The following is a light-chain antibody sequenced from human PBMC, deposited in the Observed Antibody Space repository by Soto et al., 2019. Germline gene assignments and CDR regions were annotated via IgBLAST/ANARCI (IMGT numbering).Light chain of an antibody. CDR3: QTWDTGISVV. CDR1: RGHSNYA. Sequence: QPVLTQSPSASASLGASVKLTCTLSRGHSNYAIAWHQQQPEKGPRYLMKLNNDGSHSKGDGIPDRFSGSSSGAERYLTISSLQSEDESDYYCQTWDTGISVVFGGGTKVTVL. J-gene: IGLJ2*01. V-gene: IGLV4-69*01. CDR2: LNNDGSH.